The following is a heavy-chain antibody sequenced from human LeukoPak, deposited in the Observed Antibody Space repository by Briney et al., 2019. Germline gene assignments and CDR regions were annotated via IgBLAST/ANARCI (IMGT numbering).Heavy chain of an antibody. D-gene: IGHD5-18*01. CDR3: ARHTPGYSYGYYGIDV. V-gene: IGHV4-39*01. Sequence: SETLSLTCTVSGGSISSSSYYWGWIRQPPGKGLEWIGSIYYSGSTYYNPSLKSRVTISVDTSKNQFSLKLSSVTAAGTAVYYCARHTPGYSYGYYGIDVWGQGTTVTVSS. CDR2: IYYSGST. J-gene: IGHJ6*02. CDR1: GGSISSSSYY.